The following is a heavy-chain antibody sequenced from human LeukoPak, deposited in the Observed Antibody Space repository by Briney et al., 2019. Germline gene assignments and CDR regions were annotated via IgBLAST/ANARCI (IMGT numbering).Heavy chain of an antibody. CDR1: GFTFSSYS. V-gene: IGHV3-48*01. Sequence: GGSLRLSCAASGFTFSSYSMGWVRQAPGKGLEWVSYIRVSGGNTKYADSVQGRFTISGDKAKNSVYLQMNSLRVEDTDVYYCARDTKYAFDNWGQGTMVTVSS. J-gene: IGHJ4*02. CDR2: IRVSGGNT. CDR3: ARDTKYAFDN. D-gene: IGHD2-2*01.